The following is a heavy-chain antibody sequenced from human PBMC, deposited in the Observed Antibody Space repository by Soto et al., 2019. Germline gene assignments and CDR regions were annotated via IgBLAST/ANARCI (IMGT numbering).Heavy chain of an antibody. D-gene: IGHD2-15*01. Sequence: EVQLXXXGXGLIXPGXXXXLSCAAXXXXXXXYSMNWVXQXPGKGXEWVSYISGSSQTIFYADSVRXXXXXXRDNANNSTYLXMVSLRDEDTAVYYCARTLSWRRGPFDSWGQGTLVTVSS. CDR1: XXXXXXYS. V-gene: IGHV3-48*02. J-gene: IGHJ4*02. CDR2: ISGSSQTI. CDR3: ARTLSWRRGPFDS.